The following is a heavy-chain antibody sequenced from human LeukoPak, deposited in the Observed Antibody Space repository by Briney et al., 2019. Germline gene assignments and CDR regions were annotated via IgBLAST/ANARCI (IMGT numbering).Heavy chain of an antibody. J-gene: IGHJ4*02. D-gene: IGHD1-26*01. CDR1: GGSISSYY. CDR2: IYYSGST. Sequence: PSETLSLTCTVSGGSISSYYWSWIRQPPGKGLEWIGYIYYSGSTNYNPSLKSRVTISVDTSKNQFSLKLSSVTAADTAVYYCARGILLSDVGAPHGSFDYWGQGTLVTVSS. V-gene: IGHV4-59*08. CDR3: ARGILLSDVGAPHGSFDY.